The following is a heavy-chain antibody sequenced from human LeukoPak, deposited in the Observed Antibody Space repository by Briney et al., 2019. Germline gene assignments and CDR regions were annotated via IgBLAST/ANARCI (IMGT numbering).Heavy chain of an antibody. D-gene: IGHD5-18*01. CDR3: ARGQDTAIVADY. Sequence: KPSETPSLTCAVYGGSFSGYYWSWIRQPPGKGLEWIGEINHSGSTNYNPSLKSRVTISVDTSKNQFSLKLSSVTAADTAVYYCARGQDTAIVADYWGQGTLVTVSS. V-gene: IGHV4-34*01. CDR1: GGSFSGYY. J-gene: IGHJ4*02. CDR2: INHSGST.